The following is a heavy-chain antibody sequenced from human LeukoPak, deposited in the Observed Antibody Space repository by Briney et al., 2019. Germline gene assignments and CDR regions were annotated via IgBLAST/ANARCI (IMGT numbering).Heavy chain of an antibody. CDR3: ARDRTLNSDAFDI. Sequence: ASVKVSCKASGYTFIGYYIHWVRQAPGQGLEWMGWINPYSGGTNYAQTFQGRVTMTRDTSIRTAYMELIALRSDDTAVYYCARDRTLNSDAFDIWGQGTMVTVSS. J-gene: IGHJ3*02. D-gene: IGHD1-7*01. CDR1: GYTFIGYY. V-gene: IGHV1-2*02. CDR2: INPYSGGT.